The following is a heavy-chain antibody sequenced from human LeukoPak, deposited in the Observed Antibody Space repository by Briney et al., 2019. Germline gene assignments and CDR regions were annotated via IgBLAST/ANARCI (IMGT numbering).Heavy chain of an antibody. D-gene: IGHD3-22*01. CDR2: INPSGGST. CDR3: ARDPYDSSGYYYHLEY. Sequence: GASVKVSCKASGDTFTNYYMHWVRQAPGQGLEWMGIINPSGGSTSYAQKFQGRVTMTRDTSTSTVYMELSSLRSEDTAVYYCARDPYDSSGYYYHLEYWGQGTLVTVSS. CDR1: GDTFTNYY. J-gene: IGHJ4*02. V-gene: IGHV1-46*01.